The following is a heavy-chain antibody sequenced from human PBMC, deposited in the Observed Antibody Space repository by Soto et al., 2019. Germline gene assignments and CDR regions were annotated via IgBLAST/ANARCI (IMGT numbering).Heavy chain of an antibody. CDR3: ARSNTYYDILTGLLPYYYYYGMDV. CDR1: RGTFSSYT. Sequence: SAKLTSKASRGTFSSYTIRWVRQSHRKGLEWMRRIIPILGIANYAQKLQGRVTMTTDTSTSTAYMELRSLRSDDTAVYYCARSNTYYDILTGLLPYYYYYGMDVWGQGTTVTVFS. CDR2: IIPILGIA. D-gene: IGHD3-9*01. V-gene: IGHV1-69*02. J-gene: IGHJ6*02.